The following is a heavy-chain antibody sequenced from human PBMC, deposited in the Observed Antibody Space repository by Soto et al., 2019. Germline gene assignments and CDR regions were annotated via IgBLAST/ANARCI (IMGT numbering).Heavy chain of an antibody. V-gene: IGHV5-51*01. J-gene: IGHJ4*02. CDR2: IYPGDSDT. CDR1: VYSFTRYW. CDR3: ARQSPLSIDAHFDY. Sequence: GDSLKISGKGCVYSFTRYWSGSVRQITGKGLEWMGIIYPGDSDTRYSPSFQGQVTISADKSISTAYLQWSSLKASDTAMYYCARQSPLSIDAHFDYWGQGTLVTSPQ.